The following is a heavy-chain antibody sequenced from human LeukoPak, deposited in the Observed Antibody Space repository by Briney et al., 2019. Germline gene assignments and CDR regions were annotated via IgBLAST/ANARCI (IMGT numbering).Heavy chain of an antibody. CDR1: GYSISSGYY. CDR2: IYHSGST. J-gene: IGHJ4*02. Sequence: PSETLSLTCTVSGYSISSGYYWGWIRQPPGKGLEWIGSIYHSGSTYYNPSLKSRVTISVDTTKNQFSLKLSSVTAADTAVYYCARGPLPYYYDSSGYNYWGQGTLVTVSS. V-gene: IGHV4-38-2*02. CDR3: ARGPLPYYYDSSGYNY. D-gene: IGHD3-22*01.